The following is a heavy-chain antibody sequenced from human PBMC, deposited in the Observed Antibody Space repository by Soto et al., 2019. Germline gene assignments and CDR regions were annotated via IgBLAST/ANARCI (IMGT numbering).Heavy chain of an antibody. Sequence: GGSLRLSCAASGFTFSSYWMSWVRQAPGKGLEWVANIKQDGSEKYYVDSVKGRFTISRDNAKNSLYLQMNSLRAEDTAVYYCARDLFSPQYNGWYFDYWGQGTLVTVSS. CDR2: IKQDGSEK. D-gene: IGHD1-1*01. J-gene: IGHJ4*02. V-gene: IGHV3-7*01. CDR1: GFTFSSYW. CDR3: ARDLFSPQYNGWYFDY.